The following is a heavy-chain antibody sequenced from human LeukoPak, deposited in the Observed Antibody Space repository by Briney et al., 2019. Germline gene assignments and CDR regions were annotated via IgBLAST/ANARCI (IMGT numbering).Heavy chain of an antibody. CDR1: GFTFSDYY. D-gene: IGHD5-24*01. V-gene: IGHV3-11*04. CDR3: TRVGYIDEGIDY. Sequence: GGSLRLSCAASGFTFSDYYMSWIRQAPGKGLEWVSYNSSSGSTIYYADSVKGRFTISRDNAKNSLYLQMNSLRAEDTAIYYCTRVGYIDEGIDYWGQGTLVTVSS. CDR2: NSSSGSTI. J-gene: IGHJ4*02.